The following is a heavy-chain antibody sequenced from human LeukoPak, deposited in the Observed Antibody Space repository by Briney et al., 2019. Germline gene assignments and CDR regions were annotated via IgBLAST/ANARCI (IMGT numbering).Heavy chain of an antibody. CDR3: ARAYYDFWSGDMGIFYYYYMDV. CDR1: GRSISSYY. J-gene: IGHJ6*03. V-gene: IGHV4-59*01. Sequence: SETLSLTCTVSGRSISSYYWSWLRQPPGKALEWIGYIYYSGSTNHNPSLKSRVTISVDTSKNQFSLKLSSVSAADTAVYYCARAYYDFWSGDMGIFYYYYMDVCGKGTTVTVSS. CDR2: IYYSGST. D-gene: IGHD3-3*01.